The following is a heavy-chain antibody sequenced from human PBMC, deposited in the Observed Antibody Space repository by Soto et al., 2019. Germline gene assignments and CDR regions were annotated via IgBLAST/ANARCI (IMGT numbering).Heavy chain of an antibody. J-gene: IGHJ5*02. D-gene: IGHD6-13*01. CDR2: INAANGDT. Sequence: ASVKVSCKASGSSFTRYCLHWLRQAPIQRLEWMGWINAANGDTKYSPKFQGRVTITRDTSASTAYMELSSLRSEDTAVYYCVRRHVSATGIDWFDPWGQGNLVTVSS. CDR1: GSSFTRYC. V-gene: IGHV1-3*01. CDR3: VRRHVSATGIDWFDP.